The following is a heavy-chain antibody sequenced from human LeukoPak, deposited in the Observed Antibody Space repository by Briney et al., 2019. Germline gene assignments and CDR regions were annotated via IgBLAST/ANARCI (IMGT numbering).Heavy chain of an antibody. D-gene: IGHD3-10*01. Sequence: PSETLSLTCTVSGGSISSGGYYWRWLRQHPGKGLEWIGYIYYSGSTYYNPSLKSRVTISVDTSKNQFSLKLSSVTAADTAVYYCARDKFFYYGSGSYPDAFDIWGQGTMVTVSS. J-gene: IGHJ3*02. CDR2: IYYSGST. CDR1: GGSISSGGYY. CDR3: ARDKFFYYGSGSYPDAFDI. V-gene: IGHV4-31*03.